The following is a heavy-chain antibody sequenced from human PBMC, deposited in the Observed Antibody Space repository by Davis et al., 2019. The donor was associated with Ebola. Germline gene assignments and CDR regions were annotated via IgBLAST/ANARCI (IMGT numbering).Heavy chain of an antibody. J-gene: IGHJ4*02. D-gene: IGHD3-16*01. CDR1: GGTFSSYA. V-gene: IGHV1-69*06. Sequence: SVKVSCKASGGTFSSYAISWVRQAPGQGLEWMGGIIPIFGTANYAQKFQGRVTITADKSTSTAYMELSSLRSEDTAVYYCARVPSRGFYFDYWGQGTLVTVSS. CDR2: IIPIFGTA. CDR3: ARVPSRGFYFDY.